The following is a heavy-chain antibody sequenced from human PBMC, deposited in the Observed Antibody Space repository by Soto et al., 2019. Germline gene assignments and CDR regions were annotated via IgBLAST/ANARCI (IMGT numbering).Heavy chain of an antibody. CDR2: ISYDGSNK. V-gene: IGHV3-30*18. J-gene: IGHJ4*02. CDR3: AKDRRAVARETGLSN. D-gene: IGHD1-1*01. Sequence: GGSLRLSCAASGFTFSSYGMHWVRQAPGKGLEWVAVISYDGSNKYYADSVKGRFTISRDNSKNTLYLQMNSLRAEDTAVYYCAKDRRAVARETGLSNWGQGTLVTVSS. CDR1: GFTFSSYG.